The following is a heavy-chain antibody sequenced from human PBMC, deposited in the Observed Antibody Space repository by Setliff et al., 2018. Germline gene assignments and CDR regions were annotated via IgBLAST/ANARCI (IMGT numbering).Heavy chain of an antibody. J-gene: IGHJ6*03. CDR3: ARRDARGYYYYMDV. Sequence: SETLSLTCTVSGGSISSSDFYWGWIRQPPGKGREWIGSIYYSGTTYYNPSLKSPVTISIDTSKNQFSLKLSSVTAADTAIYYCARRDARGYYYYMDVWGEGTTVTVSS. CDR1: GGSISSSDFY. D-gene: IGHD2-21*02. V-gene: IGHV4-39*01. CDR2: IYYSGTT.